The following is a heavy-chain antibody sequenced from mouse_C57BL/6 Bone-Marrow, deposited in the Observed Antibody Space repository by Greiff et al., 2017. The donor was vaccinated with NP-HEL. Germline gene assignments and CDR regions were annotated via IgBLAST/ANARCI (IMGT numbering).Heavy chain of an antibody. V-gene: IGHV5-6*01. CDR1: GFTFSSYV. J-gene: IGHJ3*01. Sequence: EVQLVESGGDLVKPGGSLKLSCAASGFTFSSYVMSWVRQTPDKRLEWVATISSGGSYTYYPDSVKGRFTISRDNAKNTLYLQMSSLKSEDTAMYYCASPGFAYWGQGTLVTVSA. CDR3: ASPGFAY. CDR2: ISSGGSYT.